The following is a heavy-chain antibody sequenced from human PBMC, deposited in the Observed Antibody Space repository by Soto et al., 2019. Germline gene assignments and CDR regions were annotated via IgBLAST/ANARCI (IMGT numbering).Heavy chain of an antibody. CDR2: TSYDGSDK. V-gene: IGHV3-30*19. CDR3: ARWGTTGGLDV. CDR1: GFTFRSYV. Sequence: QVQLVESGGGVVQPGTSLRVSCVGSGFTFRSYVIHWVRQAPGKGLEWVALTSYDGSDKYYDDSVRGRFTISRDNSRTTVDLQMDSLRLEDTARYYCARWGTTGGLDVWGQGTLVSV. D-gene: IGHD3-16*01. J-gene: IGHJ4*02.